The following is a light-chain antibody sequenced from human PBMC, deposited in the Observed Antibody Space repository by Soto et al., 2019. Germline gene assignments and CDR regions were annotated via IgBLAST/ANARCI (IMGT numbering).Light chain of an antibody. V-gene: IGKV3-15*01. CDR1: QSVSSS. CDR2: GAS. J-gene: IGKJ1*01. CDR3: QQYNNWWT. Sequence: EIVMTQSPATLSVSPGERATLSCRASQSVSSSLAWYQQKPGQAPRLLIYGASTRATGIPARFSGSGSGTEFTLTISSLQYEDFAYYYCQQYNNWWTFGQGTKVEVK.